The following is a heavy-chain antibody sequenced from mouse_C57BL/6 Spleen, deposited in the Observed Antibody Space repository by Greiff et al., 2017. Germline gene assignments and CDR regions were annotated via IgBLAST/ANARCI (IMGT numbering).Heavy chain of an antibody. Sequence: EVKLMESGGDLVKPGGSLKLSCAASGFTFSSYGMSWVRQTPDKRLEWVATISSGGSYTYYPDSVKGRFTISRDNAKNTLYLQMSSLKSEDTAMYYCARPRGWDDYAVGYWGQGTSVTVSS. CDR2: ISSGGSYT. CDR3: ARPRGWDDYAVGY. D-gene: IGHD4-1*01. V-gene: IGHV5-6*01. CDR1: GFTFSSYG. J-gene: IGHJ4*01.